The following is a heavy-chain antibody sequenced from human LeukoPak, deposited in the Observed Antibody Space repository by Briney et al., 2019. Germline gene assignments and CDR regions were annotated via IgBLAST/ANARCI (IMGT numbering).Heavy chain of an antibody. CDR3: ARDGSGWSYYCYYMDV. V-gene: IGHV1-69*06. Sequence: SVKVSCKASGGTFSSYAISWVRQAPGQGLEWMGGIIPIFGTANYAQKFQGRVTITADKSTSTAYMELSSLRSEDTAVYYCARDGSGWSYYCYYMDVWGKGTTVTVSS. CDR2: IIPIFGTA. CDR1: GGTFSSYA. D-gene: IGHD6-19*01. J-gene: IGHJ6*03.